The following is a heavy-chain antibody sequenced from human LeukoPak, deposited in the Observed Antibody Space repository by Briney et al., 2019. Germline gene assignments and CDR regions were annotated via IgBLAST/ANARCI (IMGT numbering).Heavy chain of an antibody. CDR3: ARGGTTVVTFDY. Sequence: PSETLSLTCTVSGVSISSGGYYWSWIRQHPGKGLEWIGYIYYSGSTYYNPSLKSRVTISVDTSKNQFSLKLSSVTAADTAVYYCARGGTTVVTFDYWGQGTLVTVSS. D-gene: IGHD4-23*01. CDR1: GVSISSGGYY. J-gene: IGHJ4*02. CDR2: IYYSGST. V-gene: IGHV4-31*03.